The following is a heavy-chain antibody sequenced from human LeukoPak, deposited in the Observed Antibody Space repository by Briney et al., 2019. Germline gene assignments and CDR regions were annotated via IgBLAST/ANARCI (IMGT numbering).Heavy chain of an antibody. V-gene: IGHV3-74*01. J-gene: IGHJ4*02. Sequence: PGGSLTLACLLATPSSPTIFTHCDRQAPGKGLVWLSRISSDGSSTNYADSVKGRFTISRHNAKNTLYLELNCMTAEDTTVYYCARDYGWRGYYLDYWGQGTLVTVSS. CDR1: TPSSPTIF. D-gene: IGHD3-16*01. CDR2: ISSDGSST. CDR3: ARDYGWRGYYLDY.